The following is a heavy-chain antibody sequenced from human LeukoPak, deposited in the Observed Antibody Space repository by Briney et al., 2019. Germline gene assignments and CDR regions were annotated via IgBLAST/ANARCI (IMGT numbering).Heavy chain of an antibody. CDR2: ISAYNGNT. V-gene: IGHV1-18*01. Sequence: ASVKVSCKASGYTFTSYGISWVRQAPGQGLEWMGWISAYNGNTNYAQKFQGRVTMTTDTSTSTAYMELRSLRSDDTAVYYCARDLSPRVVVIAFDAFDIWGQGTMVTVSS. CDR1: GYTFTSYG. J-gene: IGHJ3*02. CDR3: ARDLSPRVVVIAFDAFDI. D-gene: IGHD2-21*01.